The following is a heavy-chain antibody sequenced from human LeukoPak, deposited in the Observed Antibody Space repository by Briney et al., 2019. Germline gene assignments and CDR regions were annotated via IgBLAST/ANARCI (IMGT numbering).Heavy chain of an antibody. V-gene: IGHV1-2*02. CDR3: ARHHKSDSGAHYGKDY. J-gene: IGHJ4*02. CDR1: GYTFTGFY. CDR2: INPDSGGT. Sequence: EASVKVSCKASGYTFTGFYIHWVRQAPGQGLEWMGWINPDSGGTNCAQEFQGRVTMTRDTSISTAYMELSGLRSDDTAVYYCARHHKSDSGAHYGKDYWGQGTLVTVSS. D-gene: IGHD3-22*01.